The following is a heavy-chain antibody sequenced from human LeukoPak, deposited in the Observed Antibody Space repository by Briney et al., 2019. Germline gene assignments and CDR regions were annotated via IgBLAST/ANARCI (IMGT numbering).Heavy chain of an antibody. Sequence: ASVTASCKASGFPFTGYYIHWVRQAPGQGLEWVGWINPNSGGTNVAQKFQGRVTMTRDTSISTAYMDLSRLRSDDTAVYYCARDVFEGFGERVIDAFDLWGQGTMVTVSS. CDR2: INPNSGGT. J-gene: IGHJ3*01. D-gene: IGHD3-10*01. V-gene: IGHV1-2*02. CDR3: ARDVFEGFGERVIDAFDL. CDR1: GFPFTGYY.